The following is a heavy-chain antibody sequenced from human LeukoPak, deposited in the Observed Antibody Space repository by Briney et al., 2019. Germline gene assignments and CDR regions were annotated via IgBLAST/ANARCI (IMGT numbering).Heavy chain of an antibody. CDR2: ISGSGGST. CDR3: AKAVYYDFWSGYSFDY. V-gene: IGHV3-23*01. D-gene: IGHD3-3*01. Sequence: GGSLRLSCAASGFTFSSYAMSWVRQAAGKGLEGVSAISGSGGSTYYADSVKGRFTISRDNSKNTLYLQMNSLRAEDTAVYYCAKAVYYDFWSGYSFDYWGQGTLVTVSS. J-gene: IGHJ4*02. CDR1: GFTFSSYA.